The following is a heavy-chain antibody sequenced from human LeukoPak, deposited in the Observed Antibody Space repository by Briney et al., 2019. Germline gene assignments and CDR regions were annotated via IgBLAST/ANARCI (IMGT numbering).Heavy chain of an antibody. CDR1: GFTFSDYY. V-gene: IGHV3-11*01. CDR2: ISSSGSTI. D-gene: IGHD2-15*01. CDR3: ARVDVVVVHLDY. Sequence: GGSLRLSCVASGFTFSDYYMSWIRQAPGKGQEWVSYISSSGSTIYYADSVKGRFTISRDNAKNSLYLQMNSLRAEDTAVYYCARVDVVVVHLDYWGQGTLVTVSS. J-gene: IGHJ4*02.